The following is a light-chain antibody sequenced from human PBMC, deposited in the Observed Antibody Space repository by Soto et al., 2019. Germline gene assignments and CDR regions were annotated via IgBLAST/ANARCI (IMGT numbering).Light chain of an antibody. CDR2: HNY. CDR1: SSNIGSDF. J-gene: IGLJ1*01. CDR3: SAWDDSLSAYV. Sequence: QSALTQPPSASGTPGQRVTISCSGSSSNIGSDFVYWYQQLRGRAPKLLIYHNYQRPSGVPDRFSGSKSGTSGSLAISDLRSEDEADYYCSAWDDSLSAYVFGAGTKVTVL. V-gene: IGLV1-47*01.